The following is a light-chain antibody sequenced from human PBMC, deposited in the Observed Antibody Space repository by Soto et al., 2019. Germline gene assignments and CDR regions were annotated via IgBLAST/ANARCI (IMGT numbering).Light chain of an antibody. Sequence: AIRMTQSPSSFSASTGDRVTITCRASQGINSFLAWYQQKPGIAPKLLMYDASTLQSGVPSRFSGSGSGTEVTLTISCLQSEDFATYYCQQYNTYPPTFGQGTKVEIK. J-gene: IGKJ1*01. CDR1: QGINSF. CDR3: QQYNTYPPT. CDR2: DAS. V-gene: IGKV1-8*01.